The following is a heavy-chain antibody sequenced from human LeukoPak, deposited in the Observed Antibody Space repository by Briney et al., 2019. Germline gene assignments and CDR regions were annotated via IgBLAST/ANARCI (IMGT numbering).Heavy chain of an antibody. V-gene: IGHV1-2*02. Sequence: ASVKVSCKASGYTFTGYYMHWVRQAPGQGLEWMGWINPNSGGTNYAQKFQGRVTMTRDTSISTAYMELSRLRSDDTAVYYCARQAYCGGDCYYYYMDVWGKGTTVTVSS. CDR2: INPNSGGT. J-gene: IGHJ6*03. D-gene: IGHD2-21*01. CDR1: GYTFTGYY. CDR3: ARQAYCGGDCYYYYMDV.